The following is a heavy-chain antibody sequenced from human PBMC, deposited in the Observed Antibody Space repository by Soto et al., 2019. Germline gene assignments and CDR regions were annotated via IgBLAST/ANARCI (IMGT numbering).Heavy chain of an antibody. CDR2: ISAYNGNT. Sequence: ASVKVSCKASGYTFTSYGISWVRQAPGQGLEWMGWISAYNGNTNYAQKLQGRVTITTDTSTSTAYMELSSLRSEDTAVYYCARDRYSSGWYPYYWGQGTLVTVSS. CDR1: GYTFTSYG. D-gene: IGHD6-19*01. V-gene: IGHV1-18*01. CDR3: ARDRYSSGWYPYY. J-gene: IGHJ4*02.